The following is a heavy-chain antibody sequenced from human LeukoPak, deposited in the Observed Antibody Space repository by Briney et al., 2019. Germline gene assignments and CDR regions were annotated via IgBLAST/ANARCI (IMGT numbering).Heavy chain of an antibody. D-gene: IGHD6-13*01. J-gene: IGHJ6*02. CDR2: IYHSGST. CDR1: GGSISSSNW. CDR3: ARNRYSSSWYSDYYGMDV. Sequence: PSETLSLTCAVSGGSISSSNWWSWVRPPPGKGLEWIGEIYHSGSTNYNPSLKSRVTISVDKSKNQFSLKLSSVTAADTAVYYCARNRYSSSWYSDYYGMDVWGQGTTVTVSS. V-gene: IGHV4-4*02.